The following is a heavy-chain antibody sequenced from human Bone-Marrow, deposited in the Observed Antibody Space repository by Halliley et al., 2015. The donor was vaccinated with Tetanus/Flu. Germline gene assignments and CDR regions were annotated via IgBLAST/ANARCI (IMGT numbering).Heavy chain of an antibody. D-gene: IGHD6-19*01. V-gene: IGHV1-18*01. Sequence: LEWMGWISAYNGKTNYAQGLQGRLTMTSDTSTSTAFMEVRSLRSADTAVYYCARGVAVVSFDYWGQGTLVTVSS. J-gene: IGHJ4*02. CDR2: ISAYNGKT. CDR3: ARGVAVVSFDY.